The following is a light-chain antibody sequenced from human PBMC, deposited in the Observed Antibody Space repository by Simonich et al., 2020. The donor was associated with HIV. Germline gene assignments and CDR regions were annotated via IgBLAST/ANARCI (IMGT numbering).Light chain of an antibody. V-gene: IGKV4-1*01. CDR2: WAS. CDR1: QSVLYSSNNKNY. Sequence: DIVMTQSPDSLAVSLGERATLNCKSSQSVLYSSNNKNYLTWYQQKPGQPPKLLIYWASTRESGFPERISGSGSGTDFTLTISSLQAEDVAVYYCQQYYSTPRTFGQGTKVEIK. CDR3: QQYYSTPRT. J-gene: IGKJ1*01.